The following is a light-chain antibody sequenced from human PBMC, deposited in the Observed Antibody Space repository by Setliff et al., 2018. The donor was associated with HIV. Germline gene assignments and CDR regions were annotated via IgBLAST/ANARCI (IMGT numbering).Light chain of an antibody. CDR2: QAS. CDR3: CSNTGSNTDV. CDR1: SGDVGRHNL. V-gene: IGLV2-23*01. J-gene: IGLJ1*01. Sequence: QSALTQPASVSGSPGQSITISCTGTSGDVGRHNLVSWYQQQPGKPPKLMIYQASKRPSAVSNRFSGSKSGNTASLTISGLQAEDEADYYCCSNTGSNTDVVGAGTKVTVL.